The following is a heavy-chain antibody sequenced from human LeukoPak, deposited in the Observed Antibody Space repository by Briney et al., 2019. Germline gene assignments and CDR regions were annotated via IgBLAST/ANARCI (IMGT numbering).Heavy chain of an antibody. D-gene: IGHD3-10*01. J-gene: IGHJ6*02. CDR1: GYTFINYD. CDR3: ARATRGVNYYGSGREGMDV. CDR2: MNPNSDNT. Sequence: ASVKVSCKASGYTFINYDINWVRQATGQGLEWMGWMNPNSDNTNYAQKFQGRVTMTSDTSINTAYMELRSLRSEDTAVYYCARATRGVNYYGSGREGMDVWGPGTTVTASS. V-gene: IGHV1-8*01.